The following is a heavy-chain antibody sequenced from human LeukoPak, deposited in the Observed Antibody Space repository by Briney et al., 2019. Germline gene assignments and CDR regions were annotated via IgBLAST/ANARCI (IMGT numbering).Heavy chain of an antibody. J-gene: IGHJ4*02. CDR2: ISAYNGNT. V-gene: IGHV1-18*01. CDR3: ARDTPHYYDSSGNDY. Sequence: ASVKVSCKASGYTFTSYGICWVRQAPGQGLEWMGWISAYNGNTNYAQKLQGRVTMTTDTSTSTAYMELRSLRSDDTAVYYCARDTPHYYDSSGNDYWGQGTLVTVSS. D-gene: IGHD3-22*01. CDR1: GYTFTSYG.